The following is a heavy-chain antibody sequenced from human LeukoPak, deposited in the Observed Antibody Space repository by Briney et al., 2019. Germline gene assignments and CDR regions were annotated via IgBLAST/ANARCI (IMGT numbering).Heavy chain of an antibody. D-gene: IGHD3-3*01. CDR3: ARGNYDFWSGYLDYYGMDV. CDR2: ISYDGSNK. Sequence: GGSLRLSCAASGFTFSSYAMHWVRQAPGKGLEWVAVISYDGSNKYYADSVKGRSTISRDNSKNTLYLQMNSLRAEDTAVYYCARGNYDFWSGYLDYYGMDVWGQGTTVTVSS. CDR1: GFTFSSYA. J-gene: IGHJ6*02. V-gene: IGHV3-30-3*01.